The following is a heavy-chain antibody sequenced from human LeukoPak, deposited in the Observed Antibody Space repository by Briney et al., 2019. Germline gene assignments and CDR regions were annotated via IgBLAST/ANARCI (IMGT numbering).Heavy chain of an antibody. J-gene: IGHJ4*02. CDR1: GFTFSSYG. V-gene: IGHV3-33*06. CDR3: AKDITPMVEMATLVDY. D-gene: IGHD5-24*01. CDR2: IWYDGSNK. Sequence: PGRSLRLSCAASGFTFSSYGMHWVRQAPGKGLEWVAVIWYDGSNKYYADSVKGRFTISRHNSKNTLYLQMNSLRAEDTAVYYCAKDITPMVEMATLVDYWGQGTLVTVSS.